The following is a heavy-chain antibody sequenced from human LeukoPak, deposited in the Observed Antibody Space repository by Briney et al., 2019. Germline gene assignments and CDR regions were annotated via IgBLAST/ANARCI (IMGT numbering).Heavy chain of an antibody. J-gene: IGHJ4*02. CDR2: ISGSGGST. D-gene: IGHD6-13*01. CDR1: GFTFSSYA. CDR3: AKDRLSSSWYFGFDY. Sequence: GGSLRLSCAASGFTFSSYAMSWVRQAPGKGLEWVSAISGSGGSTYYADSVKGRFTISRDNSKNTLYLQMNSLRAEDTAVYYCAKDRLSSSWYFGFDYWGQGTLVTVSS. V-gene: IGHV3-23*01.